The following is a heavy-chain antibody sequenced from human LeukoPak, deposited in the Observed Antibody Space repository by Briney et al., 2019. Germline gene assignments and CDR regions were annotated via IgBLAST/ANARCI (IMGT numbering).Heavy chain of an antibody. CDR1: GFTFGDYA. CDR3: ARGGGCSSTTCYWADF. J-gene: IGHJ4*01. CDR2: IGGSNDHT. D-gene: IGHD2-2*01. Sequence: PGRSLRLSCTASGFTFGDYAMSWFRQAPGKGLEWVSSIGGSNDHTYYADSVRGRFTISRDDAKNSLSLQMNSLRAEDTAVYYCARGGGCSSTTCYWADFWGHGTLVTVSS. V-gene: IGHV3-21*01.